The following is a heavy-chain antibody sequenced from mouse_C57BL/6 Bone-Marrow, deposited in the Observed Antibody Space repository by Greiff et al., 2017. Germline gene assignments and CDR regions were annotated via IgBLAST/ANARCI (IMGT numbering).Heavy chain of an antibody. CDR1: GYSITSGYY. CDR2: ISYDGST. J-gene: IGHJ3*01. Sequence: EVHLVESGPGLVKPSQSLSLTCSVTGYSITSGYYWNWIRQFPGNKLEWMGYISYDGSTNYNPSLKNRISITRDTSKNQFFLKLNAVTTEDTATYYCARVGNGYYDWVWFAYWGQGTLVTVSA. V-gene: IGHV3-6*01. D-gene: IGHD2-3*01. CDR3: ARVGNGYYDWVWFAY.